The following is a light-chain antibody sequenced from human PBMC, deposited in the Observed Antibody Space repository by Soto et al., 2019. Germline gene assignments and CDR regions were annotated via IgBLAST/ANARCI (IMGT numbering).Light chain of an antibody. CDR3: HQYDSSPLT. CDR2: GAS. V-gene: IGKV3-20*01. Sequence: EIVLAQSPDTLSLSPGERATLSCRTSQSMSTNYLAWYQQKSGQPPRLLIYGASIRATGILDRFSGSGSGTDFTLTISRLEPEDFAVYYCHQYDSSPLTFGGGAKVEIK. CDR1: QSMSTNY. J-gene: IGKJ4*01.